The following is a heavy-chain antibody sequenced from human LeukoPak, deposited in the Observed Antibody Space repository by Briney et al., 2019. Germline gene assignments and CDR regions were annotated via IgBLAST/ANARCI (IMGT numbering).Heavy chain of an antibody. CDR3: VKGRMTYDY. CDR2: ISSSGSTI. V-gene: IGHV3-11*01. J-gene: IGHJ4*02. CDR1: GFTFSDYY. Sequence: GGSLRLSCAASGFTFSDYYMSWIRQASGKGLEWASYISSSGSTIYYADSVKGRFTISRDNAKNSLYLQMNSLRAEDTVLYYCVKGRMTYDYWGQGTLVTVSS.